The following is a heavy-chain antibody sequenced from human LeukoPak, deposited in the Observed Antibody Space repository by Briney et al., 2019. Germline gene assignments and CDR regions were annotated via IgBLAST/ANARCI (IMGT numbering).Heavy chain of an antibody. CDR2: ISWNSGSI. V-gene: IGHV3-9*01. D-gene: IGHD2-15*01. J-gene: IGHJ6*03. CDR3: AKEGVVAYYYYYMDV. Sequence: SRSLRLSCAASGFTFDDYAMHWVRQAPGKGLEWVSGISWNSGSIGYADSVKGRFTISRDNAKNSLYLQMNSLRAEDTAVYYCAKEGVVAYYYYYMDVWGKGATVTVSS. CDR1: GFTFDDYA.